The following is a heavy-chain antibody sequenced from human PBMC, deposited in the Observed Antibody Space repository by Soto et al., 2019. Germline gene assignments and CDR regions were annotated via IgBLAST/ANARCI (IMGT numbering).Heavy chain of an antibody. Sequence: SETLSLTCTVSGGSISSGGYYWSWIRQHPGKGLEWIGYIYYSGSTYYNPSLKSRVTISVDTSKNQFSLKLSSVTAADTAVYYCAREKEGWFDPWGQGTLVTSPQ. CDR3: AREKEGWFDP. CDR1: GGSISSGGYY. V-gene: IGHV4-31*03. CDR2: IYYSGST. J-gene: IGHJ5*02.